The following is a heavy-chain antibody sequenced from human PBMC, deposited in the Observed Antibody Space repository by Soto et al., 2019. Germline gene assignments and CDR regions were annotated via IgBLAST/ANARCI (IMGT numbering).Heavy chain of an antibody. CDR3: ARHCGGDCYTPTYYYYYGMDV. V-gene: IGHV4-39*01. Sequence: SETLSLTCSFSGGSISSSSYYLGWIRQPPGKGLEWIGSIYYSGSTYYNPSLKSRVTISVDTSKNQFSLKLSSVTAADTAVYYCARHCGGDCYTPTYYYYYGMDVWGQGTTVTVSS. J-gene: IGHJ6*02. CDR2: IYYSGST. CDR1: GGSISSSSYY. D-gene: IGHD2-21*02.